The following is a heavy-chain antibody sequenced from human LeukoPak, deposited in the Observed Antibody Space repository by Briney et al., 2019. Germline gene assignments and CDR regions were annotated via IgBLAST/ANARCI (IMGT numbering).Heavy chain of an antibody. CDR3: ARNGDLCIDY. V-gene: IGHV4-59*12. CDR1: GGSISSYY. CDR2: IYYSGST. Sequence: SETLPLTCTVSGGSISSYYWSWIRQPPGKGLEWIGYIYYSGSTTYNPSLRSRVTISVDRSENQFSLKLSSVTAADTAVYYCARNGDLCIDYWGQGTLVTVSS. D-gene: IGHD4-17*01. J-gene: IGHJ4*02.